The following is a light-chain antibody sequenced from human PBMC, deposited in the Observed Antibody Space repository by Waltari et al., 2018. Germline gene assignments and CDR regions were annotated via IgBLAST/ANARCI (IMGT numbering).Light chain of an antibody. J-gene: IGLJ3*02. CDR3: STWDDILGGPV. CDR2: SID. Sequence: QSVLTPPPSASGTPGQRVSFSCSGGSPNLGVNDVNLYQQLPGTAPKLLIHSIDQRPSGVPDRFSGSKSGTSASLAISGLQSEDEADYFCSTWDDILGGPVFGGGTKVTVL. V-gene: IGLV1-44*01. CDR1: SPNLGVND.